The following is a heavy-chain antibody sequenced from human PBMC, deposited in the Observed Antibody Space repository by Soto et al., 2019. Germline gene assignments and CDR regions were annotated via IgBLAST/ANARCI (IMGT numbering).Heavy chain of an antibody. J-gene: IGHJ3*02. CDR3: ARWVLTAEKYSSSSGRAFDI. CDR1: GGTFSSYA. V-gene: IGHV1-69*01. CDR2: IIPVFGTA. Sequence: QVQLVQSGAEVKKPGSSVKVSCKPSGGTFSSYAISWVRQAPGQGLEWMGGIIPVFGTANYAQKLQGRVTITADVSTRTADMEMSRLRSEDTAVYYCARWVLTAEKYSSSSGRAFDIWGQGTMVTVSS. D-gene: IGHD6-6*01.